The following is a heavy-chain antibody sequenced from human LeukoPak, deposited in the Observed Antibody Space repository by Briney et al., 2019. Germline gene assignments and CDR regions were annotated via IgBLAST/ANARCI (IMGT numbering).Heavy chain of an antibody. CDR1: GGSISGYY. D-gene: IGHD6-19*01. V-gene: IGHV4-4*07. CDR3: VRDSGSGWYDY. Sequence: SETLSLTCTVSGGSISGYYWNWIRQPAGKGLEWIGRMHTSGSTNHNPSLKSRITMSVDRSKNQFSLKLSSVTAADTAVYYRVRDSGSGWYDYWGQGTLVTVSS. CDR2: MHTSGST. J-gene: IGHJ4*02.